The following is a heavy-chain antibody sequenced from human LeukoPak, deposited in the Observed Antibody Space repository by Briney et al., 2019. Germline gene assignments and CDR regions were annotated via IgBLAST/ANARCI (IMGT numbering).Heavy chain of an antibody. J-gene: IGHJ4*02. Sequence: SETLSLTCTVSGGYISSYFWSWFRPPPGKGLEWIGYISYSGSTNYNPSLKSRITISLDTSKNQFSLKLSSVTAADTAVYYCARRRERRRTDRFDYFDYWGQGALVAVSS. CDR1: GGYISSYF. CDR2: ISYSGST. D-gene: IGHD1-26*01. CDR3: ARRRERRRTDRFDYFDY. V-gene: IGHV4-59*08.